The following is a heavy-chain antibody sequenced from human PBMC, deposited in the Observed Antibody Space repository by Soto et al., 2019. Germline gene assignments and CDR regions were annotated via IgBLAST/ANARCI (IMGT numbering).Heavy chain of an antibody. V-gene: IGHV1-18*01. CDR3: ARDPGAPRYCSSTSCYSTSPYYYYGMDV. J-gene: IGHJ6*02. Sequence: SVKVSCKASGYAFTSYGISWVRQAPVQGLEWMGWISAYNGNTNYAQKLQGRVTMTTDTSTSTAYMELKSLRSDDTAVYYCARDPGAPRYCSSTSCYSTSPYYYYGMDVWGQGTTVTVSS. CDR2: ISAYNGNT. CDR1: GYAFTSYG. D-gene: IGHD2-2*01.